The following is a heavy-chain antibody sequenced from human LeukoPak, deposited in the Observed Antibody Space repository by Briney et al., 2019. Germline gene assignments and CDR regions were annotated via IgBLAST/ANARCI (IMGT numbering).Heavy chain of an antibody. J-gene: IGHJ4*02. V-gene: IGHV1-2*02. CDR3: ARDRSSYGDYAFDY. CDR1: GYTFTSYY. D-gene: IGHD4-17*01. Sequence: ASVKVSCKASGYTFTSYYMHWVRQAPGQGLEWMGWINPNSGGTNYAQKFQGRVTMTRDTSISTAYMELSRLRSDDTAVYYCARDRSSYGDYAFDYWGQGTLVTVSS. CDR2: INPNSGGT.